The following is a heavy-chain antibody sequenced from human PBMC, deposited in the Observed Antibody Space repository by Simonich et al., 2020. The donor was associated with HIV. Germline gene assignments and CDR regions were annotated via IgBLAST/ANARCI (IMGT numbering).Heavy chain of an antibody. D-gene: IGHD6-6*01. Sequence: GPGLVKPSETLSRTVSGGSISGYYWSWIRQPPGKGLEWIEEINHSGSTIYNPSLKSRVTISVDPSKNQFSLKLRPVTAADTAVFYCARRIYSSSSSDFDYWGQGTLVTVSS. J-gene: IGHJ4*02. CDR2: INHSGST. CDR3: ARRIYSSSSSDFDY. CDR1: GGSISGYY. V-gene: IGHV4-34*01.